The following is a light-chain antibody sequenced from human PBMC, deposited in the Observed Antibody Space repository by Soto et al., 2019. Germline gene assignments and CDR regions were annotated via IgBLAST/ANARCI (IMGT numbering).Light chain of an antibody. Sequence: QSVLTQPPSVSAAPGQKVTISCSGDASNIGDNYVSWYQQLPGSAPKPLIYDNNQRPSGIPDRFSGSKSGTSASLGITGLQTGDEADYYCGSWDDSLSAVVFGGGTKLTVL. CDR1: ASNIGDNY. V-gene: IGLV1-51*01. J-gene: IGLJ2*01. CDR2: DNN. CDR3: GSWDDSLSAVV.